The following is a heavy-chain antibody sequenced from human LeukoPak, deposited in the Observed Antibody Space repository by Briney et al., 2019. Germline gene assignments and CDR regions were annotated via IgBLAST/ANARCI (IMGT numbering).Heavy chain of an antibody. Sequence: SETLSLTCTVSGGSISSYYWSWIRQPPGKGLERIGYIYYSGSTNYNPSLKSRVTISVDTSKNQFSLKLSSVTAADTAVYYCARGPTMPAFGGWGQGTLVTVSS. CDR2: IYYSGST. CDR3: ARGPTMPAFGG. CDR1: GGSISSYY. J-gene: IGHJ4*02. D-gene: IGHD3-16*01. V-gene: IGHV4-59*01.